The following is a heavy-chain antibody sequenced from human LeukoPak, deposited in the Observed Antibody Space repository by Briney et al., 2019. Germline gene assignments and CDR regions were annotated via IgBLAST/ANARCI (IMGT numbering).Heavy chain of an antibody. D-gene: IGHD5-12*01. CDR1: GYTFTSYD. CDR3: ARGWANGGYRRRYFDY. J-gene: IGHJ4*02. Sequence: ASVKVSCKASGYTFTSYDINWVRQATGQGLEWMGWMNPNSGNTGYAQKFQGRVTMTRNTSISTAYMELSSLRSEDTAVYYCARGWANGGYRRRYFDYWGQGTLVNVSS. CDR2: MNPNSGNT. V-gene: IGHV1-8*01.